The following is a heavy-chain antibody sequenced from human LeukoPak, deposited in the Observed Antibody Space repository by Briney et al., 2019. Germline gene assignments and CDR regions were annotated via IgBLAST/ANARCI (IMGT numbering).Heavy chain of an antibody. CDR3: ARDRQEGGMRVSSFQY. CDR2: IYGGVSSQRNPPH. CDR1: GASVSGGDYY. J-gene: IGHJ4*02. V-gene: IGHV4-61*02. Sequence: PSETLSLTCSVSGASVSGGDYYWSWIRQPAGKGLEWIGRIYGGVSSQRNPPHQYNPSLMSRLTISADTSRNQFSLNLNSVTAADTAIYYCARDRQEGGMRVSSFQYWGQGIPVTVSS. D-gene: IGHD3-22*01.